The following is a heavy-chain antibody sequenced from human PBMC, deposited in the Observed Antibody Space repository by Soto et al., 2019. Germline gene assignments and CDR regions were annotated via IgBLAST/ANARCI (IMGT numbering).Heavy chain of an antibody. J-gene: IGHJ6*02. Sequence: QVQLVQSGAEVKKPGSSVKVSCKASGGTFSNYALSWVRQAPGQGLAWMGGIIPMFGTPNYAQKFQGRVTITADESTSTAYLELSSLSSEDTAVYYCARDRNVATTRVDYYYGMDVWGQGTTFTVSS. V-gene: IGHV1-69*01. CDR3: ARDRNVATTRVDYYYGMDV. CDR2: IIPMFGTP. D-gene: IGHD2-15*01. CDR1: GGTFSNYA.